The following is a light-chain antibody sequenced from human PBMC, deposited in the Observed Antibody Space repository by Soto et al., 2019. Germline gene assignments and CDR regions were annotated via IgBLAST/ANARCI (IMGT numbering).Light chain of an antibody. CDR1: SSDVGVYNS. CDR2: EVS. Sequence: QSALTQPASVSGSPGQSITISCTGGSSDVGVYNSVSWYQQHPGKAPKLLIYEVSNRPSGISNRFSGSRSANTASLTISGLQAEDEAEYYCSSSTTIGSLGGVFGGGTKLTVL. J-gene: IGLJ3*02. V-gene: IGLV2-14*01. CDR3: SSSTTIGSLGGV.